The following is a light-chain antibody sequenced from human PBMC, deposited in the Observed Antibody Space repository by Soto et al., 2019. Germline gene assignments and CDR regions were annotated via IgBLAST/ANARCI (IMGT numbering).Light chain of an antibody. CDR2: DAS. CDR1: QSVSTY. CDR3: QQRSNWPPPPIT. V-gene: IGKV3-11*01. J-gene: IGKJ5*01. Sequence: EIVFTQSPATLALSPGERATLSCRASQSVSTYLAWYQQKPGQAPRLLIYDASNRATGIPARFSGSGSGTDFILTISSLEPEDFAVYYCQQRSNWPPPPITFGQGTRLEI.